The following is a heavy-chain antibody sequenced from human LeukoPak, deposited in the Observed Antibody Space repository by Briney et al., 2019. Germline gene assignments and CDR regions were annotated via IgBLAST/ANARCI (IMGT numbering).Heavy chain of an antibody. CDR3: ARYEYSSSSGFDY. Sequence: SSETLSLTCTVSGGSSSSYYWSWIRQPPGKGREGIGYIYYSGSTTYNPSLQSRVTISVDTSKNQFSLKLSSVTAADTAVYYCARYEYSSSSGFDYWGQGTLVTLPS. CDR2: IYYSGST. V-gene: IGHV4-59*01. CDR1: GGSSSSYY. J-gene: IGHJ4*02. D-gene: IGHD6-6*01.